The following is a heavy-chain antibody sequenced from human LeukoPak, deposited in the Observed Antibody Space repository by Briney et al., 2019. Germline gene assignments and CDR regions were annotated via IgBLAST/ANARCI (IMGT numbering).Heavy chain of an antibody. CDR3: AKDMSGGRLSFNWFDP. V-gene: IGHV3-74*01. CDR2: INSDGSTT. J-gene: IGHJ5*02. D-gene: IGHD6-19*01. Sequence: QPGGSLRLSCAASGFTFSSYWMHWVRQAPGKGLVWVSRINSDGSTTNYADSVKGRFTISRDNAKNTLYLQMNSLRAEDTAVYYCAKDMSGGRLSFNWFDPWGQGTLVTVSS. CDR1: GFTFSSYW.